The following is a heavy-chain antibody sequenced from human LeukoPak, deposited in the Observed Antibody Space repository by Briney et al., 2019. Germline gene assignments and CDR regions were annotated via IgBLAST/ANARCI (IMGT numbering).Heavy chain of an antibody. CDR2: INPNSGGT. V-gene: IGHV1-2*02. Sequence: ASVKVSCKASGYTFTGYYMHWVRQAPGQGPEWMGWINPNSGGTSYAQNFQGRVTMTRDTSISTAYMELSRLRSDDTAVYYCARDGNFDYWGQGTLVTVSS. CDR1: GYTFTGYY. J-gene: IGHJ4*02. D-gene: IGHD1-26*01. CDR3: ARDGNFDY.